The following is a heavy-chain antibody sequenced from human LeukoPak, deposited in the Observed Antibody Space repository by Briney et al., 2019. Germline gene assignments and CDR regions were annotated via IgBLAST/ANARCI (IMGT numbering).Heavy chain of an antibody. CDR3: ARDLSGSNYYYYGMDV. D-gene: IGHD3-10*01. CDR2: ISSSSSTI. CDR1: GFTFSSYS. V-gene: IGHV3-48*04. Sequence: QAGGSLRLSCAASGFTFSSYSMNWVRQAPGKELEWVSYISSSSSTIYYADSVKGRFTISRDNAKNSLYLQMNSLRAEDTAVYYCARDLSGSNYYYYGMDVWGQGTTVTVSS. J-gene: IGHJ6*02.